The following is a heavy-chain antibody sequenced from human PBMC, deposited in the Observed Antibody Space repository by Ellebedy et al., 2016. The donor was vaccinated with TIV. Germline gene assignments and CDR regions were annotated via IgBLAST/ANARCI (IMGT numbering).Heavy chain of an antibody. CDR1: GYRFNSYG. CDR2: ISAYNGNT. V-gene: IGHV1-18*01. J-gene: IGHJ3*02. Sequence: AASVKVSCKASGYRFNSYGITWVRQAPGQGLEWMGWISAYNGNTNYAQRLQARVTMTTDTSTSTAYMELTSLRSDDTAVYYCARPSVGGATRPGDDAFDMWGQGTMVTVSS. D-gene: IGHD1-26*01. CDR3: ARPSVGGATRPGDDAFDM.